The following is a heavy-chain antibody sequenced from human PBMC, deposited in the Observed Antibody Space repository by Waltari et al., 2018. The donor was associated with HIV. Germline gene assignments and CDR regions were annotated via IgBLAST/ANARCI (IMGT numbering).Heavy chain of an antibody. CDR2: MNPNSGNT. V-gene: IGHV1-8*01. CDR1: GYPFTSYD. CDR3: ARNMVTTRQYDY. D-gene: IGHD4-17*01. Sequence: QVQLVQSGAEVKKPGASVKVSCTASGYPFTSYDINWVRQATGQGLEWMGWMNPNSGNTGYAQKFQGRVTMTRNTSISTAYMELSSLISEDTAVYYCARNMVTTRQYDYWGQGSLVTVSS. J-gene: IGHJ4*02.